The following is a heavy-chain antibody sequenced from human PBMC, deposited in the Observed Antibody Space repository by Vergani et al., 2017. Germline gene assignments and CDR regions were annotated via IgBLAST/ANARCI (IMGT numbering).Heavy chain of an antibody. D-gene: IGHD6-19*01. Sequence: EVQLLESGGDLVQPGGSLRLSCAASGFTFSSYAMSWVRQAPGKGLEWVSAISGSGGLTYYADSVKGRFTISRDNSKNTLYLQMNSLRAEDTAVYYCAKRRSGWYXVDYWGQGTLVTVSS. CDR3: AKRRSGWYXVDY. J-gene: IGHJ4*02. V-gene: IGHV3-23*01. CDR1: GFTFSSYA. CDR2: ISGSGGLT.